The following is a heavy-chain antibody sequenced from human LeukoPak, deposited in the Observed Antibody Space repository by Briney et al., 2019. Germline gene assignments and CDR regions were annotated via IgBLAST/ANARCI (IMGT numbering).Heavy chain of an antibody. CDR1: GYTFTSYG. V-gene: IGHV1-18*01. CDR2: ISVYNGNT. J-gene: IGHJ2*01. D-gene: IGHD1-14*01. CDR3: ARVRLLYGTTDWFFDL. Sequence: ASVEVSCKTSGYTFTSYGISWVRQAPGQGLEWMGWISVYNGNTNYVQKLQGRVTMTTDTSTSTAYLELRSLRSDDTAVYYCARVRLLYGTTDWFFDLWGRGTLVTVSS.